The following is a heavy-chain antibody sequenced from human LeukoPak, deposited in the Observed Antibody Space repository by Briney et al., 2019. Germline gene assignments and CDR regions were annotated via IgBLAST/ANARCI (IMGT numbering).Heavy chain of an antibody. CDR3: ARLRLRYFAEPYYFDY. V-gene: IGHV4-4*07. CDR2: IYTSGST. Sequence: PSETLSLTCTVSGGSISSYYWSWIRQPAGKGLEWIGRIYTSGSTNYNPPLKSRVTISVDTSKNQFSLKLSSVTAADTAVYYCARLRLRYFAEPYYFDYWGQGTLVTVSS. J-gene: IGHJ4*02. CDR1: GGSISSYY. D-gene: IGHD3-9*01.